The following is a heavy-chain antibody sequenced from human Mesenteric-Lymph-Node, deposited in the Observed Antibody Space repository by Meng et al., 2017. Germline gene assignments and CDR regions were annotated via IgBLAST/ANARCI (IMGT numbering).Heavy chain of an antibody. V-gene: IGHV1-8*01. J-gene: IGHJ3*02. D-gene: IGHD3-22*01. CDR2: MNPNSGNT. CDR3: ASSVTMIVDQFGAFDI. CDR1: GYTFTSYD. Sequence: ASVKVSCKASGYTFTSYDINWVRQATGQGLEWMGWMNPNSGNTGYAQKFQGRVTMTRNTSISTAYMELSSLRSEDTAVYYCASSVTMIVDQFGAFDIWGQGTMVTVSS.